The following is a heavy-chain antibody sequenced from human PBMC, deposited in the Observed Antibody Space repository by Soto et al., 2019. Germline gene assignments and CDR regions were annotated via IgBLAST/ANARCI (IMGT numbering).Heavy chain of an antibody. Sequence: VASVKVSCKASGGTFSSYAISWVRQAPGQGLEWMGGIIPIFGTANYAQKFQGRVTITADESTSTAYMELSSLRSEDTAVYYCARDYDFWSGHGAGYYYGMDVWGQGPTVTVSS. CDR2: IIPIFGTA. V-gene: IGHV1-69*13. D-gene: IGHD3-3*01. J-gene: IGHJ6*02. CDR1: GGTFSSYA. CDR3: ARDYDFWSGHGAGYYYGMDV.